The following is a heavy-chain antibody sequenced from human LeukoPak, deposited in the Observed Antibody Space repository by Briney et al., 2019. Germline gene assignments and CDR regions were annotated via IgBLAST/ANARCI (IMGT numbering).Heavy chain of an antibody. CDR1: GGTFSSYA. V-gene: IGHV1-69*05. CDR3: ASQAAAGTTGGDY. D-gene: IGHD6-13*01. Sequence: ASVKVSCKASGGTFSSYAISWVRQAPGHGLEWMGGIIPIFGTANYAQKFQGRVTITTDESTSTAYMELSSLRSEDTAVYYCASQAAAGTTGGDYWGQGTLVTVSS. CDR2: IIPIFGTA. J-gene: IGHJ4*02.